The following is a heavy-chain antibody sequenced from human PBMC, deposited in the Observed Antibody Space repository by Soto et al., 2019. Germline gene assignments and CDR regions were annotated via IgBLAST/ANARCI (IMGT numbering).Heavy chain of an antibody. CDR2: ISYDGSNK. CDR1: GFTFSSYA. D-gene: IGHD5-12*01. V-gene: IGHV3-30-3*01. CDR3: ARDTARMATYFDY. J-gene: IGHJ4*02. Sequence: QVQLVESGGGVVQPGRSLRLSCAASGFTFSSYAMHWVRQAPGKGLEWVAVISYDGSNKYYADSVKGRFTISRDNSKNTLYLQMSSLRAEDTAVYYCARDTARMATYFDYWGQGTLVTVSS.